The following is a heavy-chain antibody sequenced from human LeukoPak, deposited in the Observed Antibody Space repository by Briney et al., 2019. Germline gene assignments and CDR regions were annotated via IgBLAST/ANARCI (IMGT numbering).Heavy chain of an antibody. J-gene: IGHJ5*02. CDR2: MNPNSGNT. D-gene: IGHD3-10*01. CDR3: ARGRLGYYYGSGSYYNNWFDP. Sequence: ASVKVSCKASGYTFTSYDINWVRQATGQGLEWMGWMNPNSGNTGYAQKFQGRVTMTRNTSISTAYMGLSSLRSEDTAVYYCARGRLGYYYGSGSYYNNWFDPWGQGTLVTVSS. CDR1: GYTFTSYD. V-gene: IGHV1-8*01.